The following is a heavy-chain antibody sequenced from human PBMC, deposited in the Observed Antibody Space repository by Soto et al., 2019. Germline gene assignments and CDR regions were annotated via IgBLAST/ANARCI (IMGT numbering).Heavy chain of an antibody. V-gene: IGHV4-4*07. J-gene: IGHJ6*03. D-gene: IGHD3-22*01. CDR1: GGSIRSYC. Sequence: QVQLQESGPTLVKPSETLSLTCTVSGGSIRSYCWTWIRQPPGEGLDWIGCICTSGTTNYNPSLKSRVATSIDNKKSQFALQQSSVTVAGTACYYWAGGGSIVVSPRRLMDVWGKGTTVPVSS. CDR2: ICTSGTT. CDR3: AGGGSIVVSPRRLMDV.